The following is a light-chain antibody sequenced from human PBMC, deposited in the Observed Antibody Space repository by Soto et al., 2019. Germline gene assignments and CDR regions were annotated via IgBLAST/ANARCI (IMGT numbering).Light chain of an antibody. V-gene: IGKV3-11*01. CDR1: QSVSSY. Sequence: EIVLTQSPATLSLSPGERATLSCRASQSVSSYLAWYQQKPGQAPRLLIYDASNRATGIPARFSGSGSGTDFTLPIGSLEPEDFALYYCQQRSNWPPFTFGGGTKVEIK. CDR2: DAS. J-gene: IGKJ4*01. CDR3: QQRSNWPPFT.